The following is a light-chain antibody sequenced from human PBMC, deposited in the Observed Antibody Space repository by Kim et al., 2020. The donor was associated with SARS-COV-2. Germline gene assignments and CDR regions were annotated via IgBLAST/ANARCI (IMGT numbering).Light chain of an antibody. V-gene: IGLV2-14*04. Sequence: GTSITISCTGTSNDVCGYVFVSLYQQHPGKAPKLIIYDVSKRPSGVSDLFSGSKSGNTASLTISGLQAEDEADYYCSSYTASSTVVFGGGTQLTVL. CDR2: DVS. J-gene: IGLJ2*01. CDR1: SNDVCGYVF. CDR3: SSYTASSTVV.